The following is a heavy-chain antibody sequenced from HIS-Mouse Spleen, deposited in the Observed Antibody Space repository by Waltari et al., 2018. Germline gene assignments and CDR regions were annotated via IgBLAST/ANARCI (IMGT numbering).Heavy chain of an antibody. CDR3: ARERSSSGWYGTFDWFDP. V-gene: IGHV1-69*04. D-gene: IGHD6-19*01. Sequence: QVQLVQSGAEVTKPGSSVKVPCKASGGTFSSYAIRWVRQAPGQGLEWMGRIIPILGIANYAQKFQGRVTITADKSTSTAYMELSSLRSEDTAVYYCARERSSSGWYGTFDWFDPWGQGTLVTVSS. CDR2: IIPILGIA. CDR1: GGTFSSYA. J-gene: IGHJ5*02.